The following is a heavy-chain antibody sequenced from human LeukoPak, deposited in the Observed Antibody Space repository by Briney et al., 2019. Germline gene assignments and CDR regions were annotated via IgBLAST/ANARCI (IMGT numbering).Heavy chain of an antibody. V-gene: IGHV1-2*02. CDR3: ARERGGDAFDV. CDR1: GYTFTANY. D-gene: IGHD1-26*01. Sequence: WASVKVSCKASGYTFTANYMHWVRQAPGQGLEWMGWINPNSGATKSAQNFQGRVTMTRDTSISTAYMELSSLRSDDTAVFYCARERGGDAFDVWGQGTMITVSS. CDR2: INPNSGAT. J-gene: IGHJ3*01.